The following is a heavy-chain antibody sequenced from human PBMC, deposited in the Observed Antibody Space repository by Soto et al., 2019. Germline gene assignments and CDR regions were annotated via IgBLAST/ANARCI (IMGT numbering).Heavy chain of an antibody. CDR2: ISGSGGST. D-gene: IGHD3-3*01. CDR3: ARDLGIYDFWSGHDAFDI. Sequence: PGGSLRLSCAASGFTFSSYAMSWVRQAPGKGLEWVSAISGSGGSTYYADSVKGRFTISRDNSKNSLYLQMNSLRAEDTAVYYCARDLGIYDFWSGHDAFDIWGQGTMVTVSS. CDR1: GFTFSSYA. V-gene: IGHV3-23*01. J-gene: IGHJ3*02.